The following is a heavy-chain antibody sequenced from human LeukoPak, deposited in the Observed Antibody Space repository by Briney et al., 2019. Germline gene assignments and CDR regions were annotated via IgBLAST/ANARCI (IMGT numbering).Heavy chain of an antibody. Sequence: GGSLRLSCAASGFTFSDHAMHWVRQAPGKGLEWVSAVGIAADTFYPGSVKGRFTISRENAKNSLYPQMNSLRVEDTAVYYCVRQKKSHGNFDYWGQGTLVTVSS. J-gene: IGHJ4*02. CDR3: VRQKKSHGNFDY. CDR2: VGIAADT. D-gene: IGHD1-26*01. CDR1: GFTFSDHA. V-gene: IGHV3-13*01.